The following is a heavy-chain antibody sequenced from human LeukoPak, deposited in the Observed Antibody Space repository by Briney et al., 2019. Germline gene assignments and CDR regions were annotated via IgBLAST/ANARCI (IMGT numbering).Heavy chain of an antibody. V-gene: IGHV3-20*04. CDR1: GFTFDDYG. CDR3: ARDRGSSGYYGTKYYYYMDV. J-gene: IGHJ6*03. Sequence: GGSLRLSCAASGFTFDDYGMSWVRQAPGKGLEWVSGINCNGGSTGYADSVKGRFTISRDNAKNSLYLQMNSLRAEDTALYYCARDRGSSGYYGTKYYYYMDVWGKGTTVTVSS. CDR2: INCNGGST. D-gene: IGHD3-22*01.